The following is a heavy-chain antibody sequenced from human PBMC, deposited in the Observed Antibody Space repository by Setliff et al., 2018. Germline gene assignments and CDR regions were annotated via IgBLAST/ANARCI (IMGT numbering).Heavy chain of an antibody. CDR3: ARVSRTIVAARGFDY. D-gene: IGHD1-26*01. J-gene: IGHJ4*02. Sequence: GASVKVSCKASGSTFINYAISWVRQAPGQGLEWMGGIIPIFGTANYAQKFQGRVTITADESTSTAYMELSSLRSEDTAVYYCARVSRTIVAARGFDYWGQGTLVTVSS. CDR2: IIPIFGTA. CDR1: GSTFINYA. V-gene: IGHV1-69*13.